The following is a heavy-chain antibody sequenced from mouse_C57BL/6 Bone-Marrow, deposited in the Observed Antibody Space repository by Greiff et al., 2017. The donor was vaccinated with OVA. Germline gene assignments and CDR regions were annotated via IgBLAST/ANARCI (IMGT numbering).Heavy chain of an antibody. D-gene: IGHD1-2*01. J-gene: IGHJ1*03. CDR1: GYTFTSYW. CDR2: IDPSDSYT. V-gene: IGHV1-69*01. CDR3: ARHYYWYFDV. Sequence: QVQLQQPGAELVMPGASVKLSCKASGYTFTSYWMHWVKQRPGQGLEWIGEIDPSDSYTNYNQKFKGKSTLTVDKSSSPAYMQLSSLTSEDSAVDYGARHYYWYFDVWGTGTTVTVSS.